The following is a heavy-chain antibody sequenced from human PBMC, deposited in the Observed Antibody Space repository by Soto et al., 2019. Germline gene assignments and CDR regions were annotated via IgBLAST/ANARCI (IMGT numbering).Heavy chain of an antibody. CDR1: GFTLSSYA. D-gene: IGHD2-2*01. Sequence: GGSLRLSYAASGFTLSSYAMSWVRHAPGKWLKWVVRIKSKTDGGTTDYAAPVKGRFTISRDDSKNTLYLQMNSLKTEDTAVYYCTTDPVPAADAFDIWGQATMVTVSS. CDR3: TTDPVPAADAFDI. J-gene: IGHJ3*02. CDR2: IKSKTDGGTT. V-gene: IGHV3-15*01.